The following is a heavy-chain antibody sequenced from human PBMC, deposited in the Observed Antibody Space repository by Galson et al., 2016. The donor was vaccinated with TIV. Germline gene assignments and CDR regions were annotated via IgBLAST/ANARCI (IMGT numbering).Heavy chain of an antibody. CDR3: VRDLEERYRDSRGGFYGLDV. CDR1: GFTFRSFA. D-gene: IGHD3-16*02. Sequence: SLRLSCAASGFTFRSFAMTWVRQAPGMAPEWVATISNGRTYYVDSVKGRFTISRDNPRNTVFLQMNSLRAGDTATYYCVRDLEERYRDSRGGFYGLDVWGHGTTVIVS. V-gene: IGHV3-23*01. J-gene: IGHJ6*02. CDR2: ISNGRT.